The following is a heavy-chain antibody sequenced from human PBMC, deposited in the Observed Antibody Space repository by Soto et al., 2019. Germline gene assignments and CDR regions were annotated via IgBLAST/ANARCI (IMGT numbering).Heavy chain of an antibody. J-gene: IGHJ4*02. Sequence: SETLSLTCTVSGGSISSYYWSWIRQPPGKGLEWIGSIYYSGSTYYNPSLKSRVTISVDTSKNQFSLKLSSVTAADTAVYYCARSTEVDFWSGYSGDFDYWGQGTLVTVSS. CDR1: GGSISSYY. CDR3: ARSTEVDFWSGYSGDFDY. CDR2: IYYSGST. V-gene: IGHV4-59*05. D-gene: IGHD3-3*01.